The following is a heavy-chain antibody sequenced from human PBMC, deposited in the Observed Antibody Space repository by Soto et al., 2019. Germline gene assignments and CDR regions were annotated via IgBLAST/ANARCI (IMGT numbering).Heavy chain of an antibody. CDR3: AKGTTAVYCFDF. Sequence: DVQLLESGGGLVQPGGSLRLSCAASGFTFSSYAMSWVRQAPGKGLEWVSAISATGGSAFYADSVKGRFTISRDNSKNTVFLQIDSLVTADTAVYYCAKGTTAVYCFDFWGQGTLVTVSS. CDR1: GFTFSSYA. J-gene: IGHJ4*02. V-gene: IGHV3-23*01. D-gene: IGHD2-15*01. CDR2: ISATGGSA.